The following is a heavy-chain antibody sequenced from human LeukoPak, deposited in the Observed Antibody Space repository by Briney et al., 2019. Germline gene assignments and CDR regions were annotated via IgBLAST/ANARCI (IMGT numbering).Heavy chain of an antibody. CDR3: ARDPVYYDSSGSPDTAFDI. CDR1: GYTFTSYY. CDR2: INPSGGST. D-gene: IGHD3-22*01. V-gene: IGHV1-46*01. J-gene: IGHJ3*02. Sequence: GASVKVSCKSSGYTFTSYYMHWVRQAPGQGLEWMGIINPSGGSTSYAQKFQGRVTMTRDTSTSTVYMELSSLRSEDTAVYYCARDPVYYDSSGSPDTAFDIWGQGTMVTVSS.